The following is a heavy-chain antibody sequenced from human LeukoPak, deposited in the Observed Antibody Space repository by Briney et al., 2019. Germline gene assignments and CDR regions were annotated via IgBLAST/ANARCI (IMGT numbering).Heavy chain of an antibody. J-gene: IGHJ4*02. CDR2: INPNSGGT. D-gene: IGHD3-22*01. Sequence: ASVKVSCKASGYTFTGYYMHWVRQAPGQGLEWMGWINPNSGGTNYAQKFQGWVTMTRDTSISTAYMELSRLRSDDTAVYYCAKIPTRYDSSGYEIDYWGQGTLVTVSS. V-gene: IGHV1-2*04. CDR1: GYTFTGYY. CDR3: AKIPTRYDSSGYEIDY.